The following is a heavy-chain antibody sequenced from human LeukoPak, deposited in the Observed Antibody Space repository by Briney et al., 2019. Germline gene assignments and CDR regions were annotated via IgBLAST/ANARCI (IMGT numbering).Heavy chain of an antibody. J-gene: IGHJ4*02. V-gene: IGHV3-33*01. D-gene: IGHD2-15*01. Sequence: GGSLRLSCAASGFTFSSYGMHWVRQAPGKGLEWVAVIWYDGSNKYYADSVKGRFTIPRDNSKNTLYLQMNSLRAEDTAVYYCARGFCSGGSCYEVDYWGQGTLVTVSS. CDR3: ARGFCSGGSCYEVDY. CDR1: GFTFSSYG. CDR2: IWYDGSNK.